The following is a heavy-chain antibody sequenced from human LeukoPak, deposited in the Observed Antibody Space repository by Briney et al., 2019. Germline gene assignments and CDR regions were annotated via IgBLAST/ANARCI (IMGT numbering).Heavy chain of an antibody. Sequence: GASVKVSCEISGFGLSVLSIHWMRQAPGKGLEWVGGIRPETGEPIFAQKFRGRVTITEDTFTDTGYLELRGLTSEDTAVYYCSTDSGRSYFYFDFWGQGTLVTVSS. CDR3: STDSGRSYFYFDF. CDR2: IRPETGEP. V-gene: IGHV1-24*01. CDR1: GFGLSVLS. J-gene: IGHJ4*02. D-gene: IGHD3-10*01.